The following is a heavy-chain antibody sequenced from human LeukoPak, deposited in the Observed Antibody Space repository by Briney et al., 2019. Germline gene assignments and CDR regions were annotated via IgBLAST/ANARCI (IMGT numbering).Heavy chain of an antibody. Sequence: PSETLSLTCTVSGGSISSYYWSWIRQPPGKGLEWIGYIYYSGNTNYNPSLKSRVTISVDTSKNQFSLKLSSVTAADTAVYYCARFAIFEYYFDYWGQGTLVTVSS. D-gene: IGHD3-3*02. CDR1: GGSISSYY. V-gene: IGHV4-59*01. CDR3: ARFAIFEYYFDY. J-gene: IGHJ4*02. CDR2: IYYSGNT.